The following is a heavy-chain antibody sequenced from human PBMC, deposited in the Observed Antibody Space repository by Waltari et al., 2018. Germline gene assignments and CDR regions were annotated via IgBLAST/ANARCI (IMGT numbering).Heavy chain of an antibody. V-gene: IGHV4-38-2*02. CDR3: ARSHGGYSGYDTVVYYYYYMDV. CDR1: GYSISSGYY. D-gene: IGHD5-12*01. Sequence: QVQLQESGPGLVKPSETLSLTCTVSGYSISSGYYWGWIRQPPGKGLEWIGSIYHSGSTYYNPSLKSRATISVDTSKNQFSLKLSSVTAADTAVYYCARSHGGYSGYDTVVYYYYYMDVWGKGTTVTVSS. CDR2: IYHSGST. J-gene: IGHJ6*03.